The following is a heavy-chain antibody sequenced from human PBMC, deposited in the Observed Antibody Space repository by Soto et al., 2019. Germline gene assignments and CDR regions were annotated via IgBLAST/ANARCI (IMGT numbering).Heavy chain of an antibody. V-gene: IGHV3-21*01. D-gene: IGHD6-6*01. CDR2: ISSSSSYI. Sequence: GGSLRLSCAASGFTFSSYSMNWVRQAPGKGLEWVSSISSSSSYIYYADSVKGRFTISRDNAKNSLYLQMNSLRAEDTAVYYCASDRIAACHRSLDAFAIWGRGTMVTVSS. J-gene: IGHJ3*02. CDR1: GFTFSSYS. CDR3: ASDRIAACHRSLDAFAI.